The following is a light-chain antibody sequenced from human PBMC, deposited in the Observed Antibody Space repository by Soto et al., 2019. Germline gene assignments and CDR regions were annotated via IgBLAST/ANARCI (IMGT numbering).Light chain of an antibody. CDR1: QSVLYSSNNKNY. J-gene: IGKJ2*01. V-gene: IGKV4-1*01. Sequence: DIVMTQSPDSLAVSLGDRATINCKSSQSVLYSSNNKNYLTWYQQKPGQPPKLLIYWASTRESGVPDRFSGSGSGTDFTLTISNLQAEDVAVYYCQQYFANPYTFGPGTKVDIK. CDR2: WAS. CDR3: QQYFANPYT.